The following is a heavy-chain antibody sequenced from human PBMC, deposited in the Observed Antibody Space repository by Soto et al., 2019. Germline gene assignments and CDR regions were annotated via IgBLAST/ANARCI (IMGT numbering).Heavy chain of an antibody. V-gene: IGHV3-66*01. CDR3: ARDGRGWSGYYRVY. J-gene: IGHJ4*02. CDR2: IYSGGGT. D-gene: IGHD3-3*01. CDR1: GFSVSSNY. Sequence: QPGGSLRLSCAASGFSVSSNYMIWVRQAPGKGLQWVSVIYSGGGTYYADSVKGRFTVSRDNSNNTLYLQMNSLRAEDTAVYYCARDGRGWSGYYRVYWGQGTLVTVSS.